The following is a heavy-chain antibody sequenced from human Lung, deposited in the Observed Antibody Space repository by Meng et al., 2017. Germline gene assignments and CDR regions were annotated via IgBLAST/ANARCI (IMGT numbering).Heavy chain of an antibody. Sequence: ESLKISCAASGFTFSSYAMNWVRQAPGKGLEWVSAISGSGGSTYYADSVKGRFTISRDNSKNTLYLQMNSLRAEDTAVYYCAKDLPWLENWGQGTMVTVSS. J-gene: IGHJ3*01. D-gene: IGHD6-19*01. CDR1: GFTFSSYA. CDR2: ISGSGGST. CDR3: AKDLPWLEN. V-gene: IGHV3-23*01.